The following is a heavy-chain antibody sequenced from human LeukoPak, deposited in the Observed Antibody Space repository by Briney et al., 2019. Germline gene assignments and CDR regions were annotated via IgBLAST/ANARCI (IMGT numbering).Heavy chain of an antibody. D-gene: IGHD4-11*01. V-gene: IGHV3-7*01. Sequence: PGESLRLSCSASGFGFSNYLMSWVRQAPGKGLEWVANMNADGSEKNYFDSVKGRFTISRDNAQDSLYLQMNSLRAEDTAVYYCARDRGYSNFDYWGQGTLLTVSS. CDR3: ARDRGYSNFDY. J-gene: IGHJ4*02. CDR2: MNADGSEK. CDR1: GFGFSNYL.